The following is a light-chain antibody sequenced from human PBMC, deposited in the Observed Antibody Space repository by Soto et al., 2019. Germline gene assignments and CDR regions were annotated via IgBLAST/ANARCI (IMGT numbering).Light chain of an antibody. CDR1: QSVLYSSNNKNY. V-gene: IGKV4-1*01. J-gene: IGKJ3*01. Sequence: DIVMTQSPDSLAVSLGERATINCKSSQSVLYSSNNKNYLAWYQQKPGQPPKLLIYWASTRESGVPDRFSGSGSGTDVTLTISSLQAEDVAVYYCQQYYSTLFTFGPGTKVYIK. CDR2: WAS. CDR3: QQYYSTLFT.